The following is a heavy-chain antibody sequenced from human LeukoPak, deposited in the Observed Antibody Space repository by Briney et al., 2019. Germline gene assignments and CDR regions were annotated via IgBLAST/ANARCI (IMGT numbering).Heavy chain of an antibody. V-gene: IGHV4-34*01. D-gene: IGHD6-19*01. CDR1: GGSSSGYY. Sequence: SETLSLTCAVYGGSSSGYYWSWIRQPPGKGLEWIGEINHSGSTNYNPSLKSRVTISVDTSKNQFSLKLSSVTAADTAVYYCARGRYSSGWSARIFDYWGQGTLVTVSS. CDR2: INHSGST. J-gene: IGHJ4*02. CDR3: ARGRYSSGWSARIFDY.